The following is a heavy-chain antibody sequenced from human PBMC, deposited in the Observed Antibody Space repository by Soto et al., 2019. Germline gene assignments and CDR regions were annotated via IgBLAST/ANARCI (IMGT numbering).Heavy chain of an antibody. J-gene: IGHJ4*02. D-gene: IGHD2-15*01. Sequence: GASVKVSCKASGYTFPTYGITWVRQAPGQGLEWMGWISTYDGNTNYAQKLQGRVTMTKDTSTSTAYMELRSLRSDDTAVYYCARDRGRSCTGGTCPFDYWGQGTLVTVSS. V-gene: IGHV1-18*01. CDR3: ARDRGRSCTGGTCPFDY. CDR1: GYTFPTYG. CDR2: ISTYDGNT.